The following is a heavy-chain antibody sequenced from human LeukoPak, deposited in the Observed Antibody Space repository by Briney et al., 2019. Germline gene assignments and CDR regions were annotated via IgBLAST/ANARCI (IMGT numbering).Heavy chain of an antibody. D-gene: IGHD7-27*01. V-gene: IGHV3-30*02. Sequence: GGSLRLSCAASGFTFSGHAMHWVRQTPGVGPEWVAIIGNDGRDQHYSDSVKGRFTISRDNSKNTLFLQLNSLRPEDTALYLCARDLMWGFDYWGQGTLVTVSS. J-gene: IGHJ4*02. CDR1: GFTFSGHA. CDR2: IGNDGRDQ. CDR3: ARDLMWGFDY.